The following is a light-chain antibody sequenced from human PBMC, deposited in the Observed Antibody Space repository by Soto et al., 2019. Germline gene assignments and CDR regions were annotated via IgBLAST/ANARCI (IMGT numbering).Light chain of an antibody. CDR1: QSVSSY. V-gene: IGKV3-11*01. Sequence: EIVLTQSPATLSLSPGERATLSCRASQSVSSYLAWYQQKPGQAPRLLIYDASNRATGIPARFSGSGSGTDFTLTISSLEPEDFPVYYCQQRSNWPCTFGQGTKLEIK. J-gene: IGKJ2*02. CDR2: DAS. CDR3: QQRSNWPCT.